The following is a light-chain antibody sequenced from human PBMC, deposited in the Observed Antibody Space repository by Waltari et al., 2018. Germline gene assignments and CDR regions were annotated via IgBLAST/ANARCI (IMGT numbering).Light chain of an antibody. CDR1: SSEVGRYHL. CDR2: EGT. CDR3: CSYAGSTANWV. V-gene: IGLV2-23*01. Sequence: QSALTPPAPVSGSPGQSTTIPCTGSSSEVGRYHLVSWDQQFPGKAPKLIIYEGTQRPSGVSYRFSGSKSGNTASLTISGLQAEDEADYYCCSYAGSTANWVFGGGTKLTVL. J-gene: IGLJ3*02.